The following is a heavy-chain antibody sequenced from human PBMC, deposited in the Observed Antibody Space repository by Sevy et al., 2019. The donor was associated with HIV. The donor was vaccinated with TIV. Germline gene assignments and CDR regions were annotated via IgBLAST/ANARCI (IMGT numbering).Heavy chain of an antibody. V-gene: IGHV3-23*01. Sequence: GGSLRLSCKPSGFTFANYAMNWVRQAPGKGLEWVSTIYGTGGVTYYADSVKGRFTISRDNSKNTLYLQMNNLKAEDTAVYYCARGAPYCSSPSCSFDSWGQGTLVTVSS. D-gene: IGHD2-2*01. CDR1: GFTFANYA. J-gene: IGHJ4*02. CDR3: ARGAPYCSSPSCSFDS. CDR2: IYGTGGVT.